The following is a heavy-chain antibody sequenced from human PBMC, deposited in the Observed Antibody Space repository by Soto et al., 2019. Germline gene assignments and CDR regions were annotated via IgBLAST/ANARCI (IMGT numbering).Heavy chain of an antibody. CDR3: ARGLIYDSSGYYLDY. D-gene: IGHD3-22*01. Sequence: ASVKVSCKASGYTFTSYYMHWVRQAPGQGLEWMGIINPSGGSTRYAQKFQGRVTMTRDTSTNTVYMELSSLRSEDTAVYYCARGLIYDSSGYYLDYWGQGTLVTVSS. J-gene: IGHJ4*02. CDR1: GYTFTSYY. CDR2: INPSGGST. V-gene: IGHV1-46*01.